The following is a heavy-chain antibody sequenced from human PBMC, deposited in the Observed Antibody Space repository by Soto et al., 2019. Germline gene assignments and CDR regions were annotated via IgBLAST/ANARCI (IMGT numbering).Heavy chain of an antibody. V-gene: IGHV3-30*18. CDR3: AKILQLGDYAYYYYGMDV. CDR2: ISYDGSNK. D-gene: IGHD4-17*01. CDR1: GFTFGSYG. J-gene: IGHJ6*02. Sequence: QVQLVESGGGVVQPGRSLRLSCAASGFTFGSYGMHWVRQAPGKGLEWVAVISYDGSNKYYADSVKGRFTISRDNSKNTLYLQMNSLRAEDTAVYYCAKILQLGDYAYYYYGMDVWGQGTTVTVSS.